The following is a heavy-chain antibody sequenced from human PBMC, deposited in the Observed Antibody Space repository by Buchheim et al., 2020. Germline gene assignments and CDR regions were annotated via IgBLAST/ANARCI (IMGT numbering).Heavy chain of an antibody. D-gene: IGHD1-26*01. CDR2: IDSINTI. V-gene: IGHV3-48*01. J-gene: IGHJ4*02. CDR3: AKDRRVKLADRSGSSYFDY. Sequence: EVQLVESGGGLVQPGGSLRLSCVASGLTFNIYSMNWVRQAPGRGLEWLSYIDSINTIYYADSVKGRFTISRDNSKNTLYLQMNSLRAEDTAVYYCAKDRRVKLADRSGSSYFDYWGQGTL. CDR1: GLTFNIYS.